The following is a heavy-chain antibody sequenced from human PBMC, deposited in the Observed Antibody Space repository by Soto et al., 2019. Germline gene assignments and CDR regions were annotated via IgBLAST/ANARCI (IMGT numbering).Heavy chain of an antibody. CDR2: IHSGGTT. CDR1: GASISNGYYS. V-gene: IGHV4-30-4*01. D-gene: IGHD1-26*01. CDR3: ARGPSGDKVDY. Sequence: QVQLQEPGPRLVEPSHTLSLTYTVSGASISNGYYSWSWIRQSPGTGLEWIGHIHSGGTTYSNPSLKSRLTISVDMSKNQFSLKPSSLTAADTAVYYCARGPSGDKVDYWGQGTLVTVSS. J-gene: IGHJ4*02.